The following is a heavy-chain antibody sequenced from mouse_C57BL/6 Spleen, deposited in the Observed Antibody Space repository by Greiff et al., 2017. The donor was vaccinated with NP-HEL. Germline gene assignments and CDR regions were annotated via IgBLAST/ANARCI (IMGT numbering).Heavy chain of an antibody. D-gene: IGHD1-1*01. CDR1: GYAFSSSW. J-gene: IGHJ2*01. CDR3: ARTTVVATDYFDD. CDR2: IYPGDGDT. V-gene: IGHV1-82*01. Sequence: QVQLQQSGPELVKPGASVKISCKASGYAFSSSWMNWVKQRPGKGLEWLGRIYPGDGDTNYNGKFKGKATLTADKSSSTAYMQLSSLTSEDSAVYFCARTTVVATDYFDDWGQGTTLTVSS.